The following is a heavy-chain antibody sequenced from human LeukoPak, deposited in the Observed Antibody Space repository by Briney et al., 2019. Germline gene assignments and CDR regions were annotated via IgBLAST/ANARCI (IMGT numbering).Heavy chain of an antibody. V-gene: IGHV4-39*01. D-gene: IGHD6-6*01. J-gene: IGHJ4*02. CDR1: GGSISSSSYY. CDR3: ARQGASSSLPLYYGY. CDR2: IYFTETT. Sequence: SETLSLTCTVSGGSISSSSYYWGWIRQPPGKGLEWIGSIYFTETTYYNPSLKSRVTISVDTSKNQFSLKLSSVTAADTAVYYCARQGASSSLPLYYGYWGQGTLVTVSS.